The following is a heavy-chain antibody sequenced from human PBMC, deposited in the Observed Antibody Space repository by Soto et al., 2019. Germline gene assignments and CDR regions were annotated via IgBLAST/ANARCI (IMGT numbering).Heavy chain of an antibody. CDR3: GCVVKDS. CDR1: GFHFSRHG. V-gene: IGHV3-33*01. J-gene: IGHJ5*01. CDR2: IWSDGSKE. Sequence: QVQLVVSGGGVVQPGRSLRLSCAASGFHFSRHGVHWVRQAPGRGLEWVAMIWSDGSKEYYADSVKGRFSISRDNSKKSVSLLVTSSRSKDEGTADLGCVVKDS. D-gene: IGHD6-13*01.